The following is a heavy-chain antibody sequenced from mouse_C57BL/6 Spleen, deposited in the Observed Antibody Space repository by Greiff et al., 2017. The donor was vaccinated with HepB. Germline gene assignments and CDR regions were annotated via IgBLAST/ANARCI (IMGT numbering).Heavy chain of an antibody. CDR2: IYPGNGDT. V-gene: IGHV1-80*01. CDR3: ARRGEKASLDY. CDR1: GYDFSSYW. J-gene: IGHJ4*01. Sequence: VQLQQSGAELVKPGASVKISCKASGYDFSSYWMNWVKQRPGKGLEWIGKIYPGNGDTKYNGKFKGKATLTADKSSSTAYMQLSSLTAEYSAVYFCARRGEKASLDYWGQGTSVTVSS.